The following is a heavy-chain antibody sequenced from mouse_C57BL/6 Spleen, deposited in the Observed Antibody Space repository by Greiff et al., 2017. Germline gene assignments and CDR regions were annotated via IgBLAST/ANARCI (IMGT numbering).Heavy chain of an antibody. CDR3: ARPYYSNYWYFDV. J-gene: IGHJ1*03. Sequence: VQLQQPGAELVKPGASVKLSCKASGYTFTSYWITWVKQRPGQGLEWIGDIYPGSGSTNYNEKFKSKATLTVDTSSSTAYMQLSSLTSEDSAVYYCARPYYSNYWYFDVWGTGTAVTVSS. CDR2: IYPGSGST. D-gene: IGHD2-5*01. CDR1: GYTFTSYW. V-gene: IGHV1-55*01.